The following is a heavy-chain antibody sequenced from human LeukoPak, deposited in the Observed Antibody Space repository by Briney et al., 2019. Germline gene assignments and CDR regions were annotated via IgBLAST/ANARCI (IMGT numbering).Heavy chain of an antibody. CDR3: AKDPRITMTPPTNDY. Sequence: PGGSLRLSCAASGFTFSSYDMHWVRHATGKGPEWVSAIGTAGDTYYPGSVKGRFTISRENAKNSLYLQMNSLRAGDTAVYYCAKDPRITMTPPTNDYWGQGTLVTVSS. CDR1: GFTFSSYD. J-gene: IGHJ4*02. D-gene: IGHD3-22*01. V-gene: IGHV3-13*01. CDR2: IGTAGDT.